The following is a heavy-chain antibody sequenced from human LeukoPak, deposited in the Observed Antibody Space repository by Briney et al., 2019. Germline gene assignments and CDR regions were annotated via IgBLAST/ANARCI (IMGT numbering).Heavy chain of an antibody. J-gene: IGHJ4*02. D-gene: IGHD3-3*01. V-gene: IGHV3-23*01. CDR1: GFTFSNYG. CDR3: AKSGYYDFWSGYPDY. Sequence: PGGSLRLSCAASGFTFSNYGMSWVRQAPGKGLEWVSAISGSGGGTYYADSVKGRFTISRDNSKNTLYLQMNSLRAEDTAVYYCAKSGYYDFWSGYPDYWGQGTLVTVSS. CDR2: ISGSGGGT.